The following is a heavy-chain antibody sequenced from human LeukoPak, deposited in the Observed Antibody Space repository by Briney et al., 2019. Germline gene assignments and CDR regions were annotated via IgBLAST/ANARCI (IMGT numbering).Heavy chain of an antibody. D-gene: IGHD6-13*01. CDR1: GGTFSSYA. CDR2: IIPIFGTA. V-gene: IGHV1-69*05. Sequence: GSSVKVSCKASGGTFSSYAISWVRQAPGQGLEWMGGIIPIFGTANYAQKFQGRVTITTDESTSTAYMELSSLRSEDTAVYYCATRYSSSWYPQYYYMDVWGKGTTVTVSS. CDR3: ATRYSSSWYPQYYYMDV. J-gene: IGHJ6*03.